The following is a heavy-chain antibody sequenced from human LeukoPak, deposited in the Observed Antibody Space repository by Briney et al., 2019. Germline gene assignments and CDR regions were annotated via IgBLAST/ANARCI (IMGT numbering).Heavy chain of an antibody. V-gene: IGHV3-23*01. Sequence: GSLRLSCTPSGFTSSRYDISWVRPAPRRRVWSVLGISVIAGSTYYADSVKSRFSISRDSFKNTLNLQMNSLRAEDTAVYYCAKSYYYGSGDYSLTSFDIWGQGTMVTVSS. CDR2: ISVIAGST. J-gene: IGHJ3*02. D-gene: IGHD3-10*01. CDR3: AKSYYYGSGDYSLTSFDI. CDR1: GFTSSRYD.